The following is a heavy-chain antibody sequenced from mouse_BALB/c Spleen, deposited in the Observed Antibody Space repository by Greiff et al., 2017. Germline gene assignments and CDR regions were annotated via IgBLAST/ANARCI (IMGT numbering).Heavy chain of an antibody. D-gene: IGHD2-14*01. J-gene: IGHJ4*01. V-gene: IGHV1S29*02. CDR3: ARSRYRYDEAMDY. CDR1: GYTFTDYN. CDR2: IYPYNGGT. Sequence: VQLKQSGAELVKPGASVKISCKASGYTFTDYNMHWVKQSHGKSLEWIGYIYPYNGGTGYNQKFKSKATLTVDNSSSTAYMELRSLTSEDSAVYYCARSRYRYDEAMDYWGQGTSVTVSS.